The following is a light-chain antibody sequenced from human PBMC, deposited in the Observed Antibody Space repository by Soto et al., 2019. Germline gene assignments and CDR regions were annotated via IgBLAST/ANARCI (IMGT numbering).Light chain of an antibody. V-gene: IGLV1-44*01. Sequence: QSVLTQPPSASRTPGQRVTIPCSGSSSDIGSYSVNWYQQLPGAAPPLLIYANDHRPSGVPDRFSASKSGTSASLAISGVRSEDEAFYFCATWSDSLNGWVFGGGTKVTVL. CDR3: ATWSDSLNGWV. CDR2: AND. CDR1: SSDIGSYS. J-gene: IGLJ3*02.